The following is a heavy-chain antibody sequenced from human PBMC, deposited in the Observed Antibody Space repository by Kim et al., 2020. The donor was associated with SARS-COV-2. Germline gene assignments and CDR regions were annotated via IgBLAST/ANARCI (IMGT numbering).Heavy chain of an antibody. CDR3: ARDQGIVGAPGGAFDI. Sequence: KFQGRVTMTRDTSTSTVYMELSSLRSEDTAVYYCARDQGIVGAPGGAFDIWGQGTMVTVSS. V-gene: IGHV1-46*01. D-gene: IGHD1-26*01. J-gene: IGHJ3*02.